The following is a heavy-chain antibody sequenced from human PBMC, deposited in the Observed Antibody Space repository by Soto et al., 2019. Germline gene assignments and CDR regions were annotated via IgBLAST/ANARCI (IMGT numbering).Heavy chain of an antibody. CDR2: ISGSGGST. V-gene: IGHV3-23*01. CDR1: GFTFSSYA. D-gene: IGHD6-13*01. Sequence: GGSLRLSFAASGFTFSSYAMSWVRQAPGKGLEWVSAISGSGGSTYYADSVKGRFTISRDNSKNTLYLQMNSLRAEDTAVYYCAKERHQLVLGPNWFDPWGQGTLVTVSS. J-gene: IGHJ5*02. CDR3: AKERHQLVLGPNWFDP.